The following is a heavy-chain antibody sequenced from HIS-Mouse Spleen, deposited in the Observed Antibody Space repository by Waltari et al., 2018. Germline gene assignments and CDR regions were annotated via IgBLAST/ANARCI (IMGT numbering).Heavy chain of an antibody. D-gene: IGHD3-10*01. CDR3: ARISVTYYYGSGSYPIIDY. CDR1: GFSLSNDRLG. J-gene: IGHJ4*02. CDR2: IFSNDEK. Sequence: QVTLKESGPVLVKPTETITLTCTVAGFSLSNDRLGVSWSCQPPGTALEWLAHIFSNDEKTYSTSLKSRLTISKDTSKSQVVLTMTNMDPVDTATYYCARISVTYYYGSGSYPIIDYWGQGTMVTVSS. V-gene: IGHV2-26*01.